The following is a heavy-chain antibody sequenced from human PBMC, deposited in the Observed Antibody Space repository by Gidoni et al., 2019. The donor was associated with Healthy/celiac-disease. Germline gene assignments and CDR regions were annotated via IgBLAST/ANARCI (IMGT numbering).Heavy chain of an antibody. V-gene: IGHV3-23*01. CDR1: GFTFISYA. CDR2: ISGSGGST. D-gene: IGHD2-21*02. CDR3: AKAHCGGDCYTYYFDY. Sequence: EVQLLESWGGLVQPGGSLRLSCAASGFTFISYAMSWVRQAPGKGLEWVSAISGSGGSTYYADSVKGRFTISRDNSKNTLYLQMNSLRAEDTAVYYCAKAHCGGDCYTYYFDYWGQGTLVTVSS. J-gene: IGHJ4*02.